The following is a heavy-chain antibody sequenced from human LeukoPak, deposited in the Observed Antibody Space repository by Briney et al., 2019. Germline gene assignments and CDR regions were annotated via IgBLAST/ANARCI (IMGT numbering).Heavy chain of an antibody. CDR1: GFTFSNAW. CDR3: ASYLYWWSDLGY. J-gene: IGHJ4*02. Sequence: PGGSLRLSCAASGFTFSNAWMSWVRQAPGKGLEWVANIKPDGSERYHVDSVKGRFTISRDNAKNSLYLQMNSLRVEDTAVYHCASYLYWWSDLGYWGQGTLVTVSA. D-gene: IGHD2-8*02. CDR2: IKPDGSER. V-gene: IGHV3-7*01.